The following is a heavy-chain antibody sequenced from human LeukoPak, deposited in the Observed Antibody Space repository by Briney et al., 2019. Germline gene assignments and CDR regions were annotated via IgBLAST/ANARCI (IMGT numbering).Heavy chain of an antibody. D-gene: IGHD3-10*01. Sequence: GGSLRLSCAASGFTFRSYAMNWVRQAPEKGLEWVSAIGSSGGSPYYSDSVKGRFTVSRDNSKNTLYLQMTSLRAEDTAVYYCATPLWFGELWGAFDHWGQGTLVTVSS. CDR3: ATPLWFGELWGAFDH. CDR2: IGSSGGSP. CDR1: GFTFRSYA. V-gene: IGHV3-23*01. J-gene: IGHJ4*02.